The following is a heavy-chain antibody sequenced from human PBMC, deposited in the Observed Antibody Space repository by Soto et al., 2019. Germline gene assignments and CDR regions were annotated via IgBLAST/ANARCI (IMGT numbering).Heavy chain of an antibody. CDR3: TRDRAVILYYFDY. Sequence: PGGSLRLSCTASGFTFGDYDMSWFRQAPGKGLEWVGFIRSKAYGGTTEYAASVKGRFTISRDDSKSIAYLQMNSLKTEDTAVYYCTRDRAVILYYFDYWGQGTLVTV. CDR2: IRSKAYGGTT. D-gene: IGHD2-21*01. V-gene: IGHV3-49*03. CDR1: GFTFGDYD. J-gene: IGHJ4*02.